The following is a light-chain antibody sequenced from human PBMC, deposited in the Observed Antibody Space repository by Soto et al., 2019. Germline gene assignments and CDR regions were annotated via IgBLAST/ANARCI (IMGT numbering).Light chain of an antibody. CDR2: DVS. Sequence: DIQMTQSPSCLSPSVGDRVTITCRASRRISDWLAWYQQKPGKAPDLLIFDVSNLKSGVSSRFSGSGSGTEFPLTISRLQPDDGATYYCLQYSSHSWTFGQGTKVDIK. CDR3: LQYSSHSWT. CDR1: RRISDW. V-gene: IGKV1-5*01. J-gene: IGKJ1*01.